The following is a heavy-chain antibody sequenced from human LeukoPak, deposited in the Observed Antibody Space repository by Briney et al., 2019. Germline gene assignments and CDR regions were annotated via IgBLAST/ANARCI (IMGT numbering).Heavy chain of an antibody. CDR3: TRESGSYHGNDY. V-gene: IGHV1-2*04. J-gene: IGHJ4*02. D-gene: IGHD1-26*01. Sequence: ASVKVSDKASGYTFTGYYMHWVRQAPGQGLEWMGWINPNSGGTNYAQKFQGWVTMTRDTSISPAYMELSRLRSDDTAVYYCTRESGSYHGNDYWGQGTLVTVSS. CDR1: GYTFTGYY. CDR2: INPNSGGT.